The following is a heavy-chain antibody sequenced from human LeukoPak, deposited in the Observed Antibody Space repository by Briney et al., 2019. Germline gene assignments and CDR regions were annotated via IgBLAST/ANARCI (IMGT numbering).Heavy chain of an antibody. D-gene: IGHD2-21*02. V-gene: IGHV4-61*02. Sequence: MSSETLSLTCSVAGGTISSGSDYWSWIRQPAGKGLEWIGRIYTSGSTNYNPSLKSRVTISVDTSKNQFSLKLSSVTAADTAVYYCARENRYCGGDCFPGWFDPWGQGTLVTVSS. CDR1: GGTISSGSDY. CDR2: IYTSGST. CDR3: ARENRYCGGDCFPGWFDP. J-gene: IGHJ5*02.